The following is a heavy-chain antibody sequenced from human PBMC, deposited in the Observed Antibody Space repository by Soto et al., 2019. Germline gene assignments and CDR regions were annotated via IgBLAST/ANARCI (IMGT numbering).Heavy chain of an antibody. CDR2: ISYDGSNK. CDR1: GFTFSSYA. J-gene: IGHJ4*02. V-gene: IGHV3-30-3*01. Sequence: QPGGSLRLSCAASGFTFSSYAMHWVRQAPGKGLEWVAVISYDGSNKYYADSVKGRFTISRDNAKNSLYLQMNSLRAEDTAVYYCARSLTAAGSYFDYWGQGTLVTVSS. D-gene: IGHD6-13*01. CDR3: ARSLTAAGSYFDY.